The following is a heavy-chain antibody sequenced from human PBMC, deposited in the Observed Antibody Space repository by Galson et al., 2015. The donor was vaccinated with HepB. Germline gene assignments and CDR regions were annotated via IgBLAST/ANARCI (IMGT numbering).Heavy chain of an antibody. V-gene: IGHV7-4-1*02. J-gene: IGHJ6*02. CDR1: GYTFTNYA. D-gene: IGHD6-13*01. CDR3: ARSSSWHHFYGMDV. Sequence: SVKVSCKASGYTFTNYALNWVRQAPGQGLEWMGWINTNTGNPTYAQGFTGRYVFSMDTSVTTAYLQISSLKAEDTAVYYCARSSSWHHFYGMDVWGQGTTVTVSS. CDR2: INTNTGNP.